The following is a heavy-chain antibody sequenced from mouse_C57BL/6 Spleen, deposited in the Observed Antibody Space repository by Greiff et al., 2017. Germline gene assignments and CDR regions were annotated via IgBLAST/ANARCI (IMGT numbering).Heavy chain of an antibody. D-gene: IGHD3-2*02. Sequence: EVHLVESGGGLVKPGGSLKLSCAASGFTFSSYAMSWVRQTPEKRLEWVATISDGGSYTYYPDNVKGRFTISIDNAKNNLYLQMSHLKSEDTARYYGARDSSGYVRDFDDWGQGTTLTVAS. V-gene: IGHV5-4*01. CDR2: ISDGGSYT. CDR3: ARDSSGYVRDFDD. CDR1: GFTFSSYA. J-gene: IGHJ2*01.